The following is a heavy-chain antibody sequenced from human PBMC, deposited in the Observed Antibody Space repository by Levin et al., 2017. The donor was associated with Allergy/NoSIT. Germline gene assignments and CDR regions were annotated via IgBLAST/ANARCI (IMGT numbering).Heavy chain of an antibody. CDR2: IFSAGAT. CDR3: ARVPYGSGTYRPYYYYMDV. CDR1: GFTVKSNY. V-gene: IGHV3-66*02. Sequence: GGSLRLSCAASGFTVKSNYMSWVRQAPGKGLQWVSIIFSAGATYYADSVKGRFIISRDDSMNTLYLQMNSLRPEDSAVYYCARVPYGSGTYRPYYYYMDVWGTGTTVTVSS. J-gene: IGHJ6*03. D-gene: IGHD3-10*01.